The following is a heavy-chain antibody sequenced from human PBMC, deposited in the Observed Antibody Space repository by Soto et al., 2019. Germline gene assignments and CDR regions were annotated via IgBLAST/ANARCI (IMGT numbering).Heavy chain of an antibody. V-gene: IGHV3-23*01. J-gene: IGHJ4*02. Sequence: EVQLLDSGGGLVQPGGSLRLSCEASGFTFSNYAMNWVRQAPGKGLEWVLGISGGGDNTYYADSVKGRFTTSRDNSNNTVFLQMNSLRAEDTAVYYCAKERLARGFDYWGQGTLVTVSS. CDR1: GFTFSNYA. CDR2: ISGGGDNT. CDR3: AKERLARGFDY.